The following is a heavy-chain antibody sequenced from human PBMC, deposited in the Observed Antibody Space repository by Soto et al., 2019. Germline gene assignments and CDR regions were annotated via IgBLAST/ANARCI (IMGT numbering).Heavy chain of an antibody. D-gene: IGHD1-26*01. CDR1: GYSFTSYW. CDR3: ARPPYSASYYYFDQ. V-gene: IGHV5-51*01. J-gene: IGHJ4*02. Sequence: LGESLKLSCKASGYSFTSYWIGWVRQMPGKGLEWMGIIYPGDSDTIYSPSFQGQVTISADKSISTAYLQWNSLKASDTAMYYCARPPYSASYYYFDQWGQGTPVTVSS. CDR2: IYPGDSDT.